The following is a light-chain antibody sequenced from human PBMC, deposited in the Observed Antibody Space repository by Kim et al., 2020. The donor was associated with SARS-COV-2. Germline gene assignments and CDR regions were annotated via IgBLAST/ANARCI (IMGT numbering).Light chain of an antibody. Sequence: EIVMTQSLATLSVSPGERATLSCRASQTVSSKLAWYQQKPGKAPRLLIYGASTRATGIPARFSGSGSGTEFTLTISSLQSEDFAVYHCHQYSHWHTFGGGTKVDIK. CDR2: GAS. V-gene: IGKV3-15*01. CDR3: HQYSHWHT. CDR1: QTVSSK. J-gene: IGKJ4*01.